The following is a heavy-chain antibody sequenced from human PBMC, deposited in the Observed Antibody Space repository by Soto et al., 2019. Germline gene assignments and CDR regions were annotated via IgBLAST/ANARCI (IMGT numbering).Heavy chain of an antibody. CDR1: GGSISSYY. Sequence: QVQLQESGPGLVKPSETLSLTCTVSGGSISSYYWSWIRQSPGKGLEWIGYIYYSGSTKYNPSLKSRAPXAXDXXKNQFSLKLSSVTAADTAVYYCARGRGDTAMAWYYWGQGTLVTVSS. CDR2: IYYSGST. D-gene: IGHD5-18*01. J-gene: IGHJ4*02. V-gene: IGHV4-59*01. CDR3: ARGRGDTAMAWYY.